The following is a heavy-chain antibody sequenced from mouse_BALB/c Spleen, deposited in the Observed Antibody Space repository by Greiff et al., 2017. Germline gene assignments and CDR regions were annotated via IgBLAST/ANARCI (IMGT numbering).Heavy chain of an antibody. CDR1: GFNIKDYY. Sequence: DVQLQESGAELVRPGALVKLSCKASGFNIKDYYMHWVKQRPEQGLEWIGWIDPENGNTIYDPKFQGKASITADTSSNTAYLQLSSLTSEDTAVYYCARHDYAMDYWGQGTSVTVSS. V-gene: IGHV14-1*02. J-gene: IGHJ4*01. CDR3: ARHDYAMDY. CDR2: IDPENGNT.